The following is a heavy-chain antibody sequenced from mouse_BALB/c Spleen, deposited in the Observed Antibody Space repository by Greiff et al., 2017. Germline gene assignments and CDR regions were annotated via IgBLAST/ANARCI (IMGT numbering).Heavy chain of an antibody. D-gene: IGHD2-14*01. J-gene: IGHJ3*01. CDR3: ARSEGYGLDY. CDR1: GFTFSSFG. V-gene: IGHV5-17*02. CDR2: ISSGSSTI. Sequence: EVKLVESGGGLVQPGGSRKLSCAASGFTFSSFGMHWVRQAPEKGLEWVAYISSGSSTIYYADTVKGRFNISRDNPKNTLFLQMHSLRVEDTAMYYCARSEGYGLDYWGQGTLVTVSA.